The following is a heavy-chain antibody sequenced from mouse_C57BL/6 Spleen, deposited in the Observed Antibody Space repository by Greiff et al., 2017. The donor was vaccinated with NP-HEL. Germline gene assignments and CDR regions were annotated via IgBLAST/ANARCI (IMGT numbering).Heavy chain of an antibody. V-gene: IGHV1-64*01. CDR3: ASSSWDYYYAMDY. D-gene: IGHD1-1*02. CDR2: IHPNSGST. Sequence: QVQLQQPGAELVKPGASVKLSCKASGYTFTSYWMHWVKQRPGQGLEWIGMIHPNSGSTNYNEKFKSKATLTVDKSSSTAYMQLSSLTSEDSAVYYCASSSWDYYYAMDYWGQGTTLTVSS. J-gene: IGHJ2*01. CDR1: GYTFTSYW.